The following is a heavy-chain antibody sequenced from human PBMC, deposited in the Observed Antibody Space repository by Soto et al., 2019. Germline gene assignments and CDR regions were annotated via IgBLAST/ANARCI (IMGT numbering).Heavy chain of an antibody. D-gene: IGHD1-26*01. Sequence: SETLSLTCTVSGGSVSSGSYYWSWIRQPPGKGLEWIGYIYYSGSTNYNPSLKSRVTISVDTSKNQFSLKLSSVTAAYTAVYYCARAYSGSYYYYYYMDVWGKGTTVTVSS. J-gene: IGHJ6*03. CDR3: ARAYSGSYYYYYYMDV. CDR2: IYYSGST. CDR1: GGSVSSGSYY. V-gene: IGHV4-61*01.